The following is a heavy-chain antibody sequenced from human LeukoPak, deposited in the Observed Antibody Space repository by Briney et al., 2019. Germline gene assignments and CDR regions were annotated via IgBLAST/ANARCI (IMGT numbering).Heavy chain of an antibody. D-gene: IGHD2-2*01. CDR2: ISSNGGST. CDR1: GFTFSSYA. J-gene: IGHJ6*02. V-gene: IGHV3-64*01. Sequence: GGPLRLSCAASGFTFSSYAMHWVRQAPGKGLEYVSAISSNGGSTYYANSVKGRFTISRDNSKNTLYLQMGSLRAEDMAVYYCARASSSLGIYYYYGMDVWGQGTTVTVSS. CDR3: ARASSSLGIYYYYGMDV.